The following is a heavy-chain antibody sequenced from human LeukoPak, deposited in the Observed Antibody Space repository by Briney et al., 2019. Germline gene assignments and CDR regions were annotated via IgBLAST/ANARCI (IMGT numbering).Heavy chain of an antibody. CDR1: GFTFSSHS. CDR3: ARDESLVRGAAFDC. Sequence: PGGSLRLSCAASGFTFSSHSMNWARQAPGKGLEWVSYISSSSNYINYADSVKGRFTISRDNAKNSLYLQMNSLRAEDTAVYYCARDESLVRGAAFDCWGQGTLVTVSS. CDR2: ISSSSNYI. V-gene: IGHV3-21*01. J-gene: IGHJ4*02. D-gene: IGHD3-10*01.